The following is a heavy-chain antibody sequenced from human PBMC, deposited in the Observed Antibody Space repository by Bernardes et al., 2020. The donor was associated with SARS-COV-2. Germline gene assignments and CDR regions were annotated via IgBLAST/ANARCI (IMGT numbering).Heavy chain of an antibody. V-gene: IGHV3-49*03. D-gene: IGHD2-2*01. CDR2: IKGKTFGGTT. CDR3: TSRRCTNCFAPVADF. CDR1: GFTFGDYA. Sequence: GGSLRLSCTASGFTFGDYAMSWIRQAPGKGPEWVAFIKGKTFGGTTEYAASVRGRFTISRDDSKSIAYLQMDSLKTEDTAVYFCTSRRCTNCFAPVADFWGPGTLVTISS. J-gene: IGHJ4*02.